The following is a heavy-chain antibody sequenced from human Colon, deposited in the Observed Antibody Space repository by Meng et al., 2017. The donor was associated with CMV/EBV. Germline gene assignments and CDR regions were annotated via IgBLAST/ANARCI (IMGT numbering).Heavy chain of an antibody. D-gene: IGHD3-9*01. Sequence: ITLEESGPALVQPTQPLTLTCSFAGFSLTTSGAGVAWVRQPPGKAPELLALIHWDDDKRYSPSLKNRLNITKDSSKNQVVLSMTDLDAADTGTFYCARHSQTILTDWGQGALVTVSS. J-gene: IGHJ4*02. V-gene: IGHV2-5*02. CDR1: GFSLTTSGAG. CDR2: IHWDDDK. CDR3: ARHSQTILTD.